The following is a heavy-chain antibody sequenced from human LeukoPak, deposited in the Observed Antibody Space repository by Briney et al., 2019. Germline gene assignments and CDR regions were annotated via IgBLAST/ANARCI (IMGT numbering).Heavy chain of an antibody. D-gene: IGHD6-13*01. CDR2: INPSGGST. Sequence: ASVKVSCKASGYTFTSYYMHWVRQAPGQGLEWMGIINPSGGSTSYAQKFQGRVTMTRDMSPSTVYMELSSLRSEDTAVYYCARDSHYSSSWIYYYYYMDVWGKGTTVTASS. CDR3: ARDSHYSSSWIYYYYYMDV. J-gene: IGHJ6*03. V-gene: IGHV1-46*01. CDR1: GYTFTSYY.